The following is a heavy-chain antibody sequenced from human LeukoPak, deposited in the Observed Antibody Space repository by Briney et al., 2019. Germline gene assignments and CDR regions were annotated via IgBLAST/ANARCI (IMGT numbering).Heavy chain of an antibody. J-gene: IGHJ3*02. CDR3: AREGSGYNWNNGDAFDI. D-gene: IGHD1/OR15-1a*01. V-gene: IGHV4-39*07. Sequence: SETLSLTCTVSGGSISSSSYYWDWIRQPPGEGLEWIGSIYYSGSTYYNPSLKSRFTISVDTSKNQFSLKLSSVTAADTAVYYCAREGSGYNWNNGDAFDIWGQGTMVTVSS. CDR2: IYYSGST. CDR1: GGSISSSSYY.